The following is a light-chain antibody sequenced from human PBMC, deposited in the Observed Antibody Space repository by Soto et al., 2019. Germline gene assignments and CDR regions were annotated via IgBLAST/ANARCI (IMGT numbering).Light chain of an antibody. Sequence: EIVMTQSPAILSVSPGETVTLSCRASQRIGRNYLAWYQPQPGRAPRLLIYGISTRATGIPARFSGSGSGTDFTLTISSLQSEDFAVYYCQQYTQWPITFGQGTRLEIK. V-gene: IGKV3-15*01. CDR3: QQYTQWPIT. CDR2: GIS. CDR1: QRIGRN. J-gene: IGKJ5*01.